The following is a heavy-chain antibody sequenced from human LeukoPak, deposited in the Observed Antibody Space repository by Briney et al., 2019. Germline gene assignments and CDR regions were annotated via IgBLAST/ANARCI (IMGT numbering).Heavy chain of an antibody. CDR1: GGSFSGYY. CDR3: ARGLRKKFDP. J-gene: IGHJ5*02. V-gene: IGHV4-34*01. Sequence: PSETLSLTCAVYGGSFSGYYWSWIRQPPGKGLEWIGEINHSGSTNYNPSLKSRVTMSVDTSKNQFYLKLSSLTAADTAVYYCARGLRKKFDPWGQGTLVTVSS. CDR2: INHSGST.